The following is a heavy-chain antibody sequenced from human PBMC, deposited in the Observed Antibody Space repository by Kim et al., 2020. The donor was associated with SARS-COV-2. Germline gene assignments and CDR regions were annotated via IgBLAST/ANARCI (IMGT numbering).Heavy chain of an antibody. V-gene: IGHV3-48*03. CDR2: IIGSGTTI. D-gene: IGHD5-18*01. CDR3: ARGPKYSTFDY. CDR1: GFTFSSYE. J-gene: IGHJ4*01. Sequence: GGSLRLSCAASGFTFSSYEMNWVRQAPGKGLEWGSFIIGSGTTIYYADSLRGRFTISRDNDKNSLYLQMNSLRAEDTAFYYCARGPKYSTFDY.